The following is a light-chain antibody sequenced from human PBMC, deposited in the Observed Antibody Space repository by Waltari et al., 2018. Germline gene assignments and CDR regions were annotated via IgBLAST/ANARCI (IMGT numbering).Light chain of an antibody. CDR2: WAS. Sequence: DIVLTQSPDSLAVSLGERATINCRSSQSLLFTTNNKNYLAWFHQKPGQSPHLLIYWASTRESGVPDRFSGNGSGTDFTLTISSLQPEDVAVYYCQQYYSSWTFGQGTKVEIK. J-gene: IGKJ1*01. CDR3: QQYYSSWT. V-gene: IGKV4-1*01. CDR1: QSLLFTTNNKNY.